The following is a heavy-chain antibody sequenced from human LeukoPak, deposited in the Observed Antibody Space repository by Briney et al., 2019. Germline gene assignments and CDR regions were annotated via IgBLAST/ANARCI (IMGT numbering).Heavy chain of an antibody. Sequence: GASVKVSCKAPGYAFTGYYMHWVRQAPGQGLEWMGWINPNSGSTNYAQKFQGRVTMTRDTSISTAYMELSRLRSDDTAVYYCAIESQGGTIDYWGQGTLVTVSS. J-gene: IGHJ4*02. D-gene: IGHD2-15*01. CDR3: AIESQGGTIDY. CDR2: INPNSGST. CDR1: GYAFTGYY. V-gene: IGHV1-2*02.